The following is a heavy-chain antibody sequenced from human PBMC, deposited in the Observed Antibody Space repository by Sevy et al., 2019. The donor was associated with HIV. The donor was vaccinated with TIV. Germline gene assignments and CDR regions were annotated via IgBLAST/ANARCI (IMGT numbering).Heavy chain of an antibody. V-gene: IGHV3-23*01. CDR1: GFTFNTHV. CDR3: AKVLNPALESMMEVTVRSLKGFDV. Sequence: GGSLRLSCAASGFTFNTHVMNWVRQAPGKGLEWVSSISGFGNTYYADSVRGRFNNSRDNAKKTLYLQMKGLRADDTAVYYCAKVLNPALESMMEVTVRSLKGFDVWGQGTMVTVSS. D-gene: IGHD3-22*01. CDR2: ISGFGNT. J-gene: IGHJ3*01.